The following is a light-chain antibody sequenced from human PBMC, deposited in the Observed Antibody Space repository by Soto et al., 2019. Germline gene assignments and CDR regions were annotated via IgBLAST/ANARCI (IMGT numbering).Light chain of an antibody. CDR1: QSVSSSS. CDR3: QQYGSSPPTYT. V-gene: IGKV3-20*01. J-gene: IGKJ2*01. Sequence: EMVLTQSPGTLSLSPGERATLSCRASQSVSSSSLAWYQQKPGQAPRLLIYGASSRATGIPERFSGSGSGTDFALTISRLEPEDFAVYYCQQYGSSPPTYTFGQGTKLEIK. CDR2: GAS.